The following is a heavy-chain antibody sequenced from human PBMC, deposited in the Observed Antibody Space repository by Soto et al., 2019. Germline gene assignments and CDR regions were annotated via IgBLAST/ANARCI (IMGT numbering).Heavy chain of an antibody. D-gene: IGHD2-2*01. V-gene: IGHV3-23*01. Sequence: EVQLLESGGGLVQPGGSLRLSCAASGFTFSSYAMSWVRQAPGKGLEWVSAISGSGGSTYYADSVKGRFTISRDNSTNTLYLQMNSLRAEDTAVYYCAKDPLGGFSSKNWFDPWGQGTLVTVSS. CDR2: ISGSGGST. J-gene: IGHJ5*02. CDR1: GFTFSSYA. CDR3: AKDPLGGFSSKNWFDP.